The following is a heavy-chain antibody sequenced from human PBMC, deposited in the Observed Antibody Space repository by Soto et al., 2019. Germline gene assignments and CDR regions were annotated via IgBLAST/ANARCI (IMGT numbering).Heavy chain of an antibody. J-gene: IGHJ4*02. Sequence: GSLRLSCAASGFTFSSYAMSWVRQAPGKGLEWVSAISGSGGSTYYADSVKGRFTISRDNSKNTLYLQMNSLRAEDTAVYYCAKVGDRLDLPTTYYFDCCGQGSLVTVSS. CDR2: ISGSGGST. D-gene: IGHD2-21*01. V-gene: IGHV3-23*01. CDR3: AKVGDRLDLPTTYYFDC. CDR1: GFTFSSYA.